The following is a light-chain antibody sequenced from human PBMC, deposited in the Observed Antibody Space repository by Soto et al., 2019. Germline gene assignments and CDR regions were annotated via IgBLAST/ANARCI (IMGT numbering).Light chain of an antibody. CDR2: SNN. Sequence: QSVLTQPPSACGTPGQRVTISCYGSSSNIGSNTVNWYQQLPGTAPKLLIYSNNQRPSGVPDRFSGSKSGTSASLAISGLQSEDEADYYCAAWDDSLNGVVFGGGTKVTVL. V-gene: IGLV1-44*01. CDR3: AAWDDSLNGVV. CDR1: SSNIGSNT. J-gene: IGLJ2*01.